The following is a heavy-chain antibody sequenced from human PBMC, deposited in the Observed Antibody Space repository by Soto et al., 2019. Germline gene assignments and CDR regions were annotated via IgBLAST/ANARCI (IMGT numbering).Heavy chain of an antibody. CDR1: GFTFTRYS. CDR2: ISSTTNYI. Sequence: GGSLRLSCASSGFTFTRYSMNWVRQAPGKGLEWVSSISSTTNYIYYADSMKGRFTVSRDNAKNSVYLEMNSLSAEDTAVYYCARESEDLTSNFDYWGQGTLVTVSS. J-gene: IGHJ4*02. CDR3: ARESEDLTSNFDY. V-gene: IGHV3-21*01.